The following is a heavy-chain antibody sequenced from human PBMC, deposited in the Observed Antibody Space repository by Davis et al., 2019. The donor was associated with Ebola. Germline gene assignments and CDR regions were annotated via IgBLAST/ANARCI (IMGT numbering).Heavy chain of an antibody. J-gene: IGHJ5*02. CDR2: INSDGSST. CDR1: GFTFSSYA. Sequence: HTGGSLRLSCAASGFTFSSYAMHWVRQAPGKGLVWVSRINSDGSSTSYADSLKGRFTMSRDNSKNTLFLQMNSLRPEDTAVYFCVQVLPHYYDGGHNYHWGQGTLVTVSS. CDR3: VQVLPHYYDGGHNYH. D-gene: IGHD3-22*01. V-gene: IGHV3-74*01.